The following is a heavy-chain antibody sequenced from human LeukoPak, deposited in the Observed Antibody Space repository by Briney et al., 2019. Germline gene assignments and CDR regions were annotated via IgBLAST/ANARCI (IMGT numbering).Heavy chain of an antibody. Sequence: PSETLSLTCAVYGGSFSGYYWSWLRQPPGKGLEWIGEINHSGSTNYNPSLKSRVTISVDTSKNQFSLKLTSVTAADTAVYYCARTTEAHSWQTRYYSYYMDVWGKGTTVTVSS. CDR3: ARTTEAHSWQTRYYSYYMDV. CDR2: INHSGST. CDR1: GGSFSGYY. V-gene: IGHV4-34*01. D-gene: IGHD6-13*01. J-gene: IGHJ6*03.